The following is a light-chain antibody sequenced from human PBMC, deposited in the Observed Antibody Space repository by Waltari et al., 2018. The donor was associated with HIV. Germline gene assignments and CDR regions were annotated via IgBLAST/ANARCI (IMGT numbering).Light chain of an antibody. J-gene: IGLJ1*01. CDR1: SSDVGGYNY. CDR2: DVS. V-gene: IGLV2-11*01. Sequence: QSALTQPRSVSGSPGQSVTIPCPGTSSDVGGYNYVSWYQQHPGKAPKLMIYDVSKRPSGVPDRFSGSKSGNTASLTISGLQAEDEADYYCCSYAGSYTYVFATGTKVTVL. CDR3: CSYAGSYTYV.